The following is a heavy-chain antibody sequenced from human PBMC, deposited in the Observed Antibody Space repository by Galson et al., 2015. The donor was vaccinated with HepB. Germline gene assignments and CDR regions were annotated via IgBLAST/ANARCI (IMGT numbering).Heavy chain of an antibody. CDR3: ATDGSTSHLEH. Sequence: SLRLSCAASGFAFSGYGMHWVRQAPGKGLEWVAVIWNDGSNKFYADSVKGRFTMSRDNSKNMLYLQMNSLRAEDTAVYYCATDGSTSHLEHWGQGTRVTVSS. D-gene: IGHD2-2*01. V-gene: IGHV3-33*03. J-gene: IGHJ1*01. CDR2: IWNDGSNK. CDR1: GFAFSGYG.